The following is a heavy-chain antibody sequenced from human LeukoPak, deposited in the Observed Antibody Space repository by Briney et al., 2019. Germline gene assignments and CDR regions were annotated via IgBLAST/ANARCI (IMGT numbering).Heavy chain of an antibody. CDR3: ARDGFTRHGYIDY. V-gene: IGHV3-53*01. D-gene: IGHD2-2*03. Sequence: LGGSLRLSCAASGFTFSSYGMHWVRQAPGKGLEWVSVIYSGGSTYYADSVKGRFTISRDNSKNTLYLQMNSLRAEDTAVYYCARDGFTRHGYIDYWGQGTLVTVSS. J-gene: IGHJ4*02. CDR1: GFTFSSYG. CDR2: IYSGGST.